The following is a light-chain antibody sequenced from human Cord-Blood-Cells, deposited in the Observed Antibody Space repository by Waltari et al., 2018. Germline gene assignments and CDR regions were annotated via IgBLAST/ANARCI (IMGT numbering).Light chain of an antibody. CDR3: SSYTSSSTLLV. Sequence: QSALTQPASVSGSPGQSITISCTGTSSDVGGYNYVPWYQQHPGKAPKPMVYDVSKRPSGVSNRFSGSKSGNTASLTISGLQAEDEADDYCSSYTSSSTLLVFGGGTKLTVL. J-gene: IGLJ3*02. V-gene: IGLV2-14*01. CDR2: DVS. CDR1: SSDVGGYNY.